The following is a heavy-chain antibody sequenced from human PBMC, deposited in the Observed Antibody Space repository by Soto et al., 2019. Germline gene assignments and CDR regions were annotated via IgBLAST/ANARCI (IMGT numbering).Heavy chain of an antibody. V-gene: IGHV4-34*01. Sequence: QVQLQQWGAGLLKPSETLSLTCAVYGGSFSGYYWSWIRQPPGKGLEWIGEINHSGSTNYNPSLKSRVTISVDTSKNQFSLKLSSVTAADTAVYYCARAAAARSTNQNWFDPWGQGTLVTVSS. J-gene: IGHJ5*02. CDR2: INHSGST. D-gene: IGHD6-13*01. CDR1: GGSFSGYY. CDR3: ARAAAARSTNQNWFDP.